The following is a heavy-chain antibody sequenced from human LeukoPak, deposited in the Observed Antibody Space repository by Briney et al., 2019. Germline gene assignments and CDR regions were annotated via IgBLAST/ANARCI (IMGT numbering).Heavy chain of an antibody. J-gene: IGHJ6*02. D-gene: IGHD6-13*01. CDR2: INHSGST. V-gene: IGHV4-39*07. CDR3: ARLAASSWYFFDYYGMDV. Sequence: SETLSLTCTVSGGSISSSSYYWGWIRQPPGKGLEWIGEINHSGSTNYNPSLKSRVTISVDTSKNQFSLKLSSVTAADTAVYYCARLAASSWYFFDYYGMDVWGQGTTVTVSS. CDR1: GGSISSSSYY.